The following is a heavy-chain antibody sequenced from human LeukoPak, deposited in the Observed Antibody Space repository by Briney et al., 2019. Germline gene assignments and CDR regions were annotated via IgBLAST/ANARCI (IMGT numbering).Heavy chain of an antibody. CDR2: VSGSGDST. CDR3: ATYIGAIGY. D-gene: IGHD1-26*01. J-gene: IGHJ4*02. Sequence: PGGSLRLSCAGSGFTFNNYVMSWVRRASGEGLEWVSFVSGSGDSTYYADSVKGRVTISRDNTKNTLYLQMNSLRVDDTAVYYCATYIGAIGYWGQGTLVTVSS. V-gene: IGHV3-23*01. CDR1: GFTFNNYV.